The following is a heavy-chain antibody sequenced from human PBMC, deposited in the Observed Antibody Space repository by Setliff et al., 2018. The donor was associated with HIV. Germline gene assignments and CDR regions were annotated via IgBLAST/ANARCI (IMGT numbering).Heavy chain of an antibody. CDR2: IYIYNSGST. V-gene: IGHV4-59*01. J-gene: IGHJ4*02. CDR1: GGSFSGYY. D-gene: IGHD3-3*01. CDR3: ARGVNFDY. Sequence: SETLSLTCSVSGGSFSGYYWSWIRQPPGKGLEWIGYIYIYNSGSTNYNPPLTSRVTISANKSRNNFSLKLTSVTAADTAIYYCARGVNFDYWGQGTQVTVSS.